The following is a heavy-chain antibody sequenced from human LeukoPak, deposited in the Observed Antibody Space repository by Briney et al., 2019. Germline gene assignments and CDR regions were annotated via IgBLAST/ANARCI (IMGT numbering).Heavy chain of an antibody. D-gene: IGHD5-18*01. J-gene: IGHJ6*02. CDR1: GGSISSYY. V-gene: IGHV4-4*07. CDR2: IYTSGST. Sequence: SETLSLTCTVSGGSISSYYWSWIQQPAGKGLEWIGRIYTSGSTNYNPSLKSRVTMSVDTSKNQFSLKLSSVTAADTAVYYCARDGEVDTAMVNYYYGMDVWGQGTTVTVSS. CDR3: ARDGEVDTAMVNYYYGMDV.